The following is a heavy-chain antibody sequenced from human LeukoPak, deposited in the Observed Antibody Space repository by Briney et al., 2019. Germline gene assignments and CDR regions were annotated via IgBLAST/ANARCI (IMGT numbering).Heavy chain of an antibody. D-gene: IGHD3-10*01. CDR2: INPSGGST. J-gene: IGHJ5*02. Sequence: ASVKVSCKASAFTSYYMHWVRQAPGQGLEWMGIINPSGGSTSYAQKFQGRVTMTRDMSTSTVYMELSSLRSEDTAVYYCARDRGWFGEPHLSDDNWFDPWGQGTLVTVSS. V-gene: IGHV1-46*01. CDR3: ARDRGWFGEPHLSDDNWFDP. CDR1: AFTSYY.